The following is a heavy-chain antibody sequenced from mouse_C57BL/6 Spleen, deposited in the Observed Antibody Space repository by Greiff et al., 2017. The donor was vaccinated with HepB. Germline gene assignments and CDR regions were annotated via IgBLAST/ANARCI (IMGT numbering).Heavy chain of an antibody. CDR1: GFTFSDYY. Sequence: EVNVVESEGGLVQPGSSMKLSCTASGFTFSDYYMAWVRQVPEKGLEWVANINYDGSSTYYLDSLKSRFIISRDNAKNILYLQMSSLKSEDTATYYCARVRYYYFDYWGQGTTLTVSS. CDR3: ARVRYYYFDY. CDR2: INYDGSST. D-gene: IGHD1-1*01. V-gene: IGHV5-16*01. J-gene: IGHJ2*01.